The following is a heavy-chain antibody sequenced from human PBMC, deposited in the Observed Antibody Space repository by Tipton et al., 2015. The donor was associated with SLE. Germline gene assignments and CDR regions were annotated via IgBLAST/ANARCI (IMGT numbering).Heavy chain of an antibody. D-gene: IGHD1-26*01. J-gene: IGHJ4*02. CDR2: IYTSGST. Sequence: TLSLTCTVSGGSISSGSYYWSWIRRPAGKGLEWIGRIYTSGSTNYNPSLKSRVTISVDTSKNQFSLKLSSVTAADTAVYYCARDDSGSYYVFDYWGQGTLVTVSS. CDR1: GGSISSGSYY. V-gene: IGHV4-61*02. CDR3: ARDDSGSYYVFDY.